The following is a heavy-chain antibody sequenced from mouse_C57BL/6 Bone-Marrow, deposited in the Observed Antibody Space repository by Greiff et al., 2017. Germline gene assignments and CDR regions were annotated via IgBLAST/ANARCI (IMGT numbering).Heavy chain of an antibody. Sequence: QVQLQQSGAELMKPGASVKLSCKATGYTFTGYWIEWVKQRPGHGLEWIGEILPGSGSTNYNEKFKGKATFTADTSSNTAYMQLSSLTTEDSAIYYCAREDLYYYGSSFPFAYWGQGTLVTVSA. CDR2: ILPGSGST. CDR1: GYTFTGYW. V-gene: IGHV1-9*01. CDR3: AREDLYYYGSSFPFAY. J-gene: IGHJ3*01. D-gene: IGHD1-1*01.